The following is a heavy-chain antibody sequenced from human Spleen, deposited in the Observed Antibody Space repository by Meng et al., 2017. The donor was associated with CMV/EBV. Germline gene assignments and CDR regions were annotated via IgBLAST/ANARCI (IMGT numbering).Heavy chain of an antibody. CDR3: ARDNNWGPDV. V-gene: IGHV1-2*02. CDR1: GYTFTAQL. D-gene: IGHD7-27*01. Sequence: SWKAYGYTFTAQLFHWVRQAPGQGLEWMGWIHPQTGGTNYAQQFQGRVTLTRDTAIDTGYMELTRLRSDDTAIYFCARDNNWGPDVWGQGTLVTVSS. J-gene: IGHJ4*02. CDR2: IHPQTGGT.